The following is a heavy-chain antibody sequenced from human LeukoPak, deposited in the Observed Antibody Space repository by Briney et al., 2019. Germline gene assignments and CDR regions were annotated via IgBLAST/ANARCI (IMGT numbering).Heavy chain of an antibody. D-gene: IGHD2-15*01. V-gene: IGHV4-39*01. J-gene: IGHJ4*02. Sequence: PSETLSLTCTVSGGSISSSSYYWGWIRQPPGKGLEWIGNIYYSGNTYYNPSLKSRVTISVDTSKNQFSLKLSSVTAADTAVYYCARLRQSDSLDYWGQGTLVTVSS. CDR3: ARLRQSDSLDY. CDR2: IYYSGNT. CDR1: GGSISSSSYY.